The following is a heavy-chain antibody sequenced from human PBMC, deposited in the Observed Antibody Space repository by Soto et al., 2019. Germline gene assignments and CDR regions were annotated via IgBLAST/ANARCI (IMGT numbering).Heavy chain of an antibody. D-gene: IGHD2-15*01. V-gene: IGHV3-23*01. CDR1: GFTFTNYA. Sequence: EVQLLESGGGLVQPGGSLRLSCAASGFTFTNYAMNWVRHSPGKGLEWVASVIGTGIDTYHAASVKGRFTISRDNSRNTMYLEMNRLRAEDTAMYHCATATRGQCIGAHCYALDFWGQGILVTVS. CDR2: VIGTGIDT. J-gene: IGHJ4*02. CDR3: ATATRGQCIGAHCYALDF.